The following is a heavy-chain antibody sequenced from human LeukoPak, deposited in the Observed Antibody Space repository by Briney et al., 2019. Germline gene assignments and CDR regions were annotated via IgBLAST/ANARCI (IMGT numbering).Heavy chain of an antibody. CDR1: GFTVSSNY. CDR3: AREPQGDSCGYDAFDV. D-gene: IGHD3-22*01. V-gene: IGHV3-66*01. Sequence: PGGSLRLSCAASGFTVSSNYMSWVRQAPGKGLEWVSVIYSGGSTYYADSVKGRFTLSRDSSKNTLFLQMNSLRAEDTAVYYCAREPQGDSCGYDAFDVWGQGTLVTVSS. CDR2: IYSGGST. J-gene: IGHJ3*01.